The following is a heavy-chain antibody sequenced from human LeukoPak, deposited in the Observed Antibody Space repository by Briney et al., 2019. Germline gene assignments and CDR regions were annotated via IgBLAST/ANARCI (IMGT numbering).Heavy chain of an antibody. Sequence: GASVKVSCKASGYTFTGYYMHWVRQAPGQGLEWMGWINPNSGGTNYAQKFQGRVTMTRDTSISTAYMELSRLRSDDTAVYYCARGIGEGVLRYFDWSLYYYMDVWGKGTTVTVSS. D-gene: IGHD3-9*01. CDR2: INPNSGGT. CDR3: ARGIGEGVLRYFDWSLYYYMDV. CDR1: GYTFTGYY. J-gene: IGHJ6*03. V-gene: IGHV1-2*02.